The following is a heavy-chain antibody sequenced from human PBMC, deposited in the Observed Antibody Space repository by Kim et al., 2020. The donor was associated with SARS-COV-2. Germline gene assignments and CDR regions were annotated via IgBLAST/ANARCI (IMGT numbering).Heavy chain of an antibody. V-gene: IGHV1-2*02. D-gene: IGHD3-3*01. J-gene: IGHJ6*02. Sequence: ASVKVSCKASGYTFTGYYMHWVRQAPGQGLEWMGWINPNSGGTNYAQKFQGRVTMTRDTSISTAYMELSRLRSDDTAVYYCARFGVPIRFLEWLLFPDPEYYYGMDVWGQGTTVTVSS. CDR2: INPNSGGT. CDR3: ARFGVPIRFLEWLLFPDPEYYYGMDV. CDR1: GYTFTGYY.